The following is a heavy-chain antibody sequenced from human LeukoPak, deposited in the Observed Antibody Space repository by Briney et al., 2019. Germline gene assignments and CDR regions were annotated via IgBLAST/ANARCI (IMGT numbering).Heavy chain of an antibody. D-gene: IGHD3-10*01. CDR1: GGSISSSSYY. Sequence: SETLSLTCTVSGGSISSSSYYWGWIRQPPGKGLEWIGNIYYSGSTYYNPSLKSRVTISVDTSKNQFSLKLSSVTAADTAVYYCARRGDSGSYDYWGQGTLVTVSS. CDR3: ARRGDSGSYDY. CDR2: IYYSGST. V-gene: IGHV4-39*01. J-gene: IGHJ4*02.